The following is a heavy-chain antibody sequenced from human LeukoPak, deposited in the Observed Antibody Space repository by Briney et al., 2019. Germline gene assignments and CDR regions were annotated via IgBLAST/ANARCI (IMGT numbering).Heavy chain of an antibody. V-gene: IGHV4-30-4*08. D-gene: IGHD2-2*01. CDR1: GGSISSGDYY. CDR3: AIFPVPAAMDADY. J-gene: IGHJ4*02. CDR2: IYYSGST. Sequence: SETLSLTCTVSGGSISSGDYYWSWIRQPPGKGLEWIGYIYYSGSTYYNPSLKSRVTISVDTSKNQFSLKLSSVTAADAAVYYCAIFPVPAAMDADYWGQGTLVTVSS.